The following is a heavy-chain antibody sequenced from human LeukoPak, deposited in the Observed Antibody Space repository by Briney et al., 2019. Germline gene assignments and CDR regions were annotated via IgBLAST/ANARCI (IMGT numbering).Heavy chain of an antibody. J-gene: IGHJ3*02. D-gene: IGHD3-22*01. V-gene: IGHV3-21*06. CDR2: ISSSSSNI. CDR1: GFTFSSYS. CDR3: ARDWRDSSGKFPNDAFDI. Sequence: GGSLRLSCAASGFTFSSYSMNWVRQAPGKGLEWVSSISSSSSNIYYADSVKGRFTISRDNAKNSLYLQMNSLRAEDTAVYYCARDWRDSSGKFPNDAFDIWGQGTMVTVSS.